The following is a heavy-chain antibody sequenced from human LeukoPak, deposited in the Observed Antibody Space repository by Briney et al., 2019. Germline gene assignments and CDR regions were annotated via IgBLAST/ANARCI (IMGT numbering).Heavy chain of an antibody. CDR3: ARAGIVVVPAAPGPDY. Sequence: ASVKVSCKASGYTFTSYSMNWVRQAPGQGLEWMGWINPNSGGTNYAQKFQGRVTMTRDTSISTAYMELSRLRSDDTAVYYCARAGIVVVPAAPGPDYWGQGTLVTVSS. V-gene: IGHV1-2*02. D-gene: IGHD2-2*01. J-gene: IGHJ4*02. CDR2: INPNSGGT. CDR1: GYTFTSYS.